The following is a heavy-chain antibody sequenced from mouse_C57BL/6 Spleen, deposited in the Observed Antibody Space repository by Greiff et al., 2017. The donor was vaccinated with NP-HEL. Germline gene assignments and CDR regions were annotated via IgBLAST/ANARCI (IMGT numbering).Heavy chain of an antibody. Sequence: VQLQQSGAELVKPGASVKISCKASGYAFSSYWMNWVKQRPGKGLEWIGQIYPGDGDTNYNGKFKGKATLTADKSSSTAYMQLSSLTSEDSAVYFCARSNDGYFFDYWGQGTTLTVSS. CDR2: IYPGDGDT. V-gene: IGHV1-80*01. CDR1: GYAFSSYW. CDR3: ARSNDGYFFDY. J-gene: IGHJ2*01. D-gene: IGHD2-3*01.